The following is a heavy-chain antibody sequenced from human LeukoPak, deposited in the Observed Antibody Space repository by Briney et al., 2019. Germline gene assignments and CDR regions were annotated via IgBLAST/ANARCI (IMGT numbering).Heavy chain of an antibody. CDR3: AGDSSKGDCSSTSCQYYYYYMDV. V-gene: IGHV3-21*01. D-gene: IGHD2-2*01. CDR1: GFTFSSYS. J-gene: IGHJ6*03. CDR2: ISSSSSYI. Sequence: GGSLRLSCAASGFTFSSYSMNWVRQAPGKGLEWVSSISSSSSYIYYADSVKGRFTISRDNAKNSLYLQMNSLRAEDTAVYYCAGDSSKGDCSSTSCQYYYYYMDVWGKGTTVTVSS.